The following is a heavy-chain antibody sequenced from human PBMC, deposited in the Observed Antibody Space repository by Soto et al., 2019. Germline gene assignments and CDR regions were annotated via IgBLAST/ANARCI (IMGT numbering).Heavy chain of an antibody. CDR2: IYGGGST. D-gene: IGHD2-15*01. CDR1: GFTVSNKY. V-gene: IGHV3-53*01. J-gene: IGHJ5*02. Sequence: AGCLRLSCAASGFTVSNKYMSWVRQAPGKGLEWVSVIYGGGSTYYADSVKGRFTISRDNSKNTLYLQMNSLRAEDTAVYYCAAVVVVAATPDGFDPWGQGTLVTVSS. CDR3: AAVVVVAATPDGFDP.